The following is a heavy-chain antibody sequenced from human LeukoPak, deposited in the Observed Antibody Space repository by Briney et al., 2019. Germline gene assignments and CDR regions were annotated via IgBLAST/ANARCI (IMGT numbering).Heavy chain of an antibody. CDR2: IYHSGST. D-gene: IGHD6-19*01. J-gene: IGHJ5*02. V-gene: IGHV4-4*02. CDR1: GGSICSSNW. CDR3: ARGGATVAGTFWFDP. Sequence: SETLSLTCAVSGGSICSSNWWSWVRQPPGKGLEWIGEIYHSGSTNYNSSLKSRVTISVDKSKNQFSLKLSSVTAADAAMYYCARGGATVAGTFWFDPWGQGTLVTVSS.